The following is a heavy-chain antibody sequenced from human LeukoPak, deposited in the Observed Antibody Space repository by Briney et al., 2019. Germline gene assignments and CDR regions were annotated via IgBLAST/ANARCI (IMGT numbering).Heavy chain of an antibody. Sequence: AGGSLRLSCVGSGFTFSVHWVRQVPGKGLEWLTFIRHDGTDQHYADSVRGRFTISRDNSKNTVYLQMNSLRPEDTALYYCAKDGNWASVSWGQGTLVTVSS. D-gene: IGHD7-27*01. J-gene: IGHJ5*02. CDR2: IRHDGTDQ. V-gene: IGHV3-30*02. CDR3: AKDGNWASVS. CDR1: GFTFS.